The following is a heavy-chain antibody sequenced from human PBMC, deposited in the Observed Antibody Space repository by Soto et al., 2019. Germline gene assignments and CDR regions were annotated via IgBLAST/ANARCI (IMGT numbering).Heavy chain of an antibody. J-gene: IGHJ5*02. V-gene: IGHV4-34*01. CDR1: GGSFSGYY. CDR2: INHSGST. CDR3: ARERGENWFDP. D-gene: IGHD3-16*01. Sequence: SETLSLTCSVYGGSFSGYYWSWIRQPPGKGLEWIGEINHSGSTNYNPSLKSRVTISVDTSKNQFSLKLSSVTAADTAVYYCARERGENWFDPWGQGTLVTVSS.